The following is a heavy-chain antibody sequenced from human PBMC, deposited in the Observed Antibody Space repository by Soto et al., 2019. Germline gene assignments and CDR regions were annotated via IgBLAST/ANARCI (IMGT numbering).Heavy chain of an antibody. CDR3: ARGRVTTPLAFFDY. D-gene: IGHD4-17*01. Sequence: QVQLQQWGAGLLKPSETLSLTCAVYGGSFSGYYWSWIRQPPGKGLEWIGEINHSGSTNYNPSLKSRVTXXVXTXXNQFSLKLSSVTAADTAVYYCARGRVTTPLAFFDYWGQGTLVTVSS. CDR1: GGSFSGYY. CDR2: INHSGST. J-gene: IGHJ4*02. V-gene: IGHV4-34*01.